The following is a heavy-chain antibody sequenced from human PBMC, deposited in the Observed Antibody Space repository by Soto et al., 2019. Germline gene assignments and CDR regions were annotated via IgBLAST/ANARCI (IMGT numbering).Heavy chain of an antibody. V-gene: IGHV3-23*01. CDR3: ARDTDGLHY. CDR2: ISGSGGNT. CDR1: GLIFSDYA. J-gene: IGHJ4*02. Sequence: GGSLRLSCAASGLIFSDYAMSWVRQAPGKGLECVACISGSGGNTFYADSVKGRFTVSRDNAKNTLYLQMNSLRADDTALYYCARDTDGLHYWGQGTMVTVSS.